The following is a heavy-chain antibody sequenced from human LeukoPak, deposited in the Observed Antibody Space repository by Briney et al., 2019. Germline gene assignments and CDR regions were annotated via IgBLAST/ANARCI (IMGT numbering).Heavy chain of an antibody. J-gene: IGHJ4*02. Sequence: ASVKVSCKSSGYTFTTYGISWVRQAPGQGLEWMGWISAYNGNTNYAQKLQGRVTMTTDASTSTAYMELRSLRSDDTAVYYCARDRGNYDSSDPLDYWGQGTLVTVSS. CDR2: ISAYNGNT. V-gene: IGHV1-18*01. CDR1: GYTFTTYG. CDR3: ARDRGNYDSSDPLDY. D-gene: IGHD3-22*01.